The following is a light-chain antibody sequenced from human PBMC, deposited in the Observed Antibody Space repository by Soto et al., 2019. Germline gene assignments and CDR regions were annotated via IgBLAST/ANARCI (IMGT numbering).Light chain of an antibody. CDR3: QVWDSSSDHYV. CDR1: NIGSKS. V-gene: IGLV3-21*04. J-gene: IGLJ1*01. Sequence: SSELTQTPSVSVTPGKTASIICGGNNIGSKSVHWYQQKPGQAPVLVIYYDSDRPSGIPERLSGSKSEDTATLTISRVEAGDEADYYCQVWDSSSDHYVFGTGTKLTVL. CDR2: YDS.